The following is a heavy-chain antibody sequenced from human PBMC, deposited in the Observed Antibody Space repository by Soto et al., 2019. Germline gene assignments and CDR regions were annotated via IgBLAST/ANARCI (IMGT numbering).Heavy chain of an antibody. Sequence: SETLSLTCTVSGGSISSGGYYWGWIRQHPGKGLEWIGYIYYSGSTYYNPSLKSRVTISVDTSKNQFSLKLSSVTAADTAVYYCARACSLYYYYGMDVWGQGTTVTVSS. V-gene: IGHV4-31*03. CDR1: GGSISSGGYY. CDR2: IYYSGST. J-gene: IGHJ6*02. D-gene: IGHD6-19*01. CDR3: ARACSLYYYYGMDV.